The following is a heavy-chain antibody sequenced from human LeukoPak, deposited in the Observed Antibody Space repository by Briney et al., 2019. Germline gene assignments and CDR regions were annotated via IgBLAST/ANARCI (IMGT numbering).Heavy chain of an antibody. CDR2: IWYDGSNK. J-gene: IGHJ4*02. CDR3: ARDLYYFDSSGYSGMGGY. D-gene: IGHD3-22*01. V-gene: IGHV3-33*01. CDR1: GFTFSSYG. Sequence: GGSLRLSCAASGFTFSSYGMHWVRQAPGKGLEWVAVIWYDGSNKYYVDSVKGRFTISRDNAKNSLYLQMNSLRAEDTAVYYCARDLYYFDSSGYSGMGGYWGQGTLVTVSS.